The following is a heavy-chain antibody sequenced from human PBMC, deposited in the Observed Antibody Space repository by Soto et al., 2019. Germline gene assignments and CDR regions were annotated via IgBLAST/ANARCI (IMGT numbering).Heavy chain of an antibody. CDR2: ISYDGNNK. V-gene: IGHV3-30-3*01. J-gene: IGHJ4*02. D-gene: IGHD3-9*01. Sequence: QVQLVESGGGVVQPGRSLRLSCAASGFTFSRYAMHWVRQAPGKGLEWVAVISYDGNNKYYADSVKGRFTVSRDNSKNTLFLQMNSLRAEDTAVYYCAEGLTGEGRDGSKDWGQGTQVTVSS. CDR3: AEGLTGEGRDGSKD. CDR1: GFTFSRYA.